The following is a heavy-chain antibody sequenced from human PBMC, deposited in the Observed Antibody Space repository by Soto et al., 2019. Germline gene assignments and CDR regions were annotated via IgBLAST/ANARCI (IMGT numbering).Heavy chain of an antibody. Sequence: QVQLQQWGAGLLKPSETLSLTCGVYGGSFSGYYWSWIRQPPGKGLEWIGEINHSGSIKYNPSLTSRVTISVDTSKHQFSLKLSSVTAAETAVYYCARGAGSGWDYYYYGMDVWGQGTTVTVSS. D-gene: IGHD6-19*01. V-gene: IGHV4-34*01. CDR3: ARGAGSGWDYYYYGMDV. J-gene: IGHJ6*02. CDR1: GGSFSGYY. CDR2: INHSGSI.